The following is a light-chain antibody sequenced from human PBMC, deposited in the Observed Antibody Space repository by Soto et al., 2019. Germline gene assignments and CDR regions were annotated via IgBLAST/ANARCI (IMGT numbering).Light chain of an antibody. CDR2: EVS. J-gene: IGLJ3*02. Sequence: QSVLTQPASVSGSPGQSIIISCTGTSSDVGSYNFVSWYQQHPGKAPKLMIYEVSKRPSGVSNRFSGSKSGNTTSLTISGLLPEDEADYYCCSYAGNSGVFGGGTKLTVL. CDR3: CSYAGNSGV. V-gene: IGLV2-23*02. CDR1: SSDVGSYNF.